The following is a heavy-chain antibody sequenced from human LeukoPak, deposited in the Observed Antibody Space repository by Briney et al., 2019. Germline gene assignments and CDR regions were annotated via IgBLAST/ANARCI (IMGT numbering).Heavy chain of an antibody. CDR1: GDSVSSNSAA. Sequence: SQTLSLTCAISGDSVSSNSAAWHWIRQSPSRGLEWLGRTYYRSKWYNDYAVSVKSRITINPDTSKNQFSLQLNSVTPEDTAVYYCARDPSRYSYGPYYFDYWGQGTLVTVSS. CDR2: TYYRSKWYN. CDR3: ARDPSRYSYGPYYFDY. J-gene: IGHJ4*02. V-gene: IGHV6-1*01. D-gene: IGHD5-18*01.